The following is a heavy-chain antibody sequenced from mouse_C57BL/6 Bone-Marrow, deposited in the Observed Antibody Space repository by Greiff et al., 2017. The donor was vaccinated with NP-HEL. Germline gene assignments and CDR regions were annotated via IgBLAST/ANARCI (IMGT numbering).Heavy chain of an antibody. V-gene: IGHV5-4*03. CDR1: GFTFSSYA. J-gene: IGHJ3*01. CDR2: ISDGGSYT. Sequence: EVKLVESGGGLVKPGGPLKLSCAASGFTFSSYAMSWVRQTPEKRLEWVATISDGGSYTYYPDNVKGRFTISRDNAKNNLYLQMSHLKSEDTAMYYCASFKFAYWGQGTLVTVSA. CDR3: ASFKFAY.